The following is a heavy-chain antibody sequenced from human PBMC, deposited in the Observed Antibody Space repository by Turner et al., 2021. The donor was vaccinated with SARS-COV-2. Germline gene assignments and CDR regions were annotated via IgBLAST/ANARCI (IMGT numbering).Heavy chain of an antibody. J-gene: IGHJ4*02. V-gene: IGHV4-59*01. Sequence: QVQLPESGPGLVKPSETLSLPCTVSGGSMISYYWSWIRQPPGKGLELIAYRYASGSTVYNRSIKSRVNISGDAYKNQFSLRVTAVTAADTAGYYGARVTPAGGNDYWGQGTLVTVSS. CDR2: RYASGST. D-gene: IGHD6-13*01. CDR3: ARVTPAGGNDY. CDR1: GGSMISYY.